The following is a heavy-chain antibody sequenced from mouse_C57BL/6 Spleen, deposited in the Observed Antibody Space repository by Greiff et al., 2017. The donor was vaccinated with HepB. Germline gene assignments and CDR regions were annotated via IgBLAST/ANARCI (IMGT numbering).Heavy chain of an antibody. D-gene: IGHD1-1*01. CDR2: IYPGSGST. J-gene: IGHJ2*01. V-gene: IGHV1-55*01. CDR3: ARGEVTTVEGGYFDY. Sequence: QVQLKQPGAELVKPGASVKMSCKASGYTFTSYWITWVKQRPGQGLEWIGDIYPGSGSTNYNEKFKSKATLTVDTSSSTAYMQLSSLTSEDSAVYYCARGEVTTVEGGYFDYWGQGTTLTVSS. CDR1: GYTFTSYW.